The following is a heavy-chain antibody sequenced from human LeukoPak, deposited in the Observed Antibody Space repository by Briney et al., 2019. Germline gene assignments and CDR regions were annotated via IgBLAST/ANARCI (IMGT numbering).Heavy chain of an antibody. J-gene: IGHJ4*02. Sequence: GGSLRLSCAASGFTFSAYGMHWVRQAPGKGLEWVAFIRYDGSKKYYADSVKGRFTISRDNSKNTLYLQMNSLRPDDTALYYCARALADSRGYYLGFDYWGQGTPVTVSS. CDR1: GFTFSAYG. D-gene: IGHD3-22*01. CDR2: IRYDGSKK. V-gene: IGHV3-30*02. CDR3: ARALADSRGYYLGFDY.